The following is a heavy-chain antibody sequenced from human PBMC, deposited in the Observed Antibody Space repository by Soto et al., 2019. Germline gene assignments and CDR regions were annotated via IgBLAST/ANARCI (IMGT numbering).Heavy chain of an antibody. CDR1: GYTFTGYY. Sequence: ASVKVSCKACGYTFTGYYMHWVRQAPGQGLEWMGWINPNSGGTNYAQKFQGWVTMTRDTSISTAYMELSSLRSEDTAVYYCARELGIAARPVDYWGQGTLVTVSS. J-gene: IGHJ4*02. V-gene: IGHV1-2*04. D-gene: IGHD6-6*01. CDR2: INPNSGGT. CDR3: ARELGIAARPVDY.